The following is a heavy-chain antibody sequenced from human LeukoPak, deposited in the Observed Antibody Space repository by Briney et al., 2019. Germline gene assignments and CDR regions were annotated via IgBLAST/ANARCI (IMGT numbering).Heavy chain of an antibody. V-gene: IGHV4-34*01. CDR1: GGSLSPYY. J-gene: IGHJ6*03. D-gene: IGHD3-10*01. Sequence: SSETLSLTCTVSGGSLSPYYWSWIRQPPGKGLEWIGEINHSGSTNYNPSLKSRVTISVDTSKNQFSLKLSSVTAADTAVYYCARHARFGELLTVYYYYYMDVWGKGTTVTISS. CDR2: INHSGST. CDR3: ARHARFGELLTVYYYYYMDV.